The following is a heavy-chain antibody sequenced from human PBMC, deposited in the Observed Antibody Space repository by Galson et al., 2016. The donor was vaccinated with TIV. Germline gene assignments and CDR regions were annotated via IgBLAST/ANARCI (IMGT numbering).Heavy chain of an antibody. CDR1: GFIVSSNY. J-gene: IGHJ6*02. Sequence: SLRLSCAASGFIVSSNYMTWVRQAPGKGLEWVSPIYSGGSTSYADSVKGRFTISRDNSKNTVYLQMNRVRAEDTAIYYCARERRHCGNECYLYYYYGMDVWGQGTAVTVSS. CDR3: ARERRHCGNECYLYYYYGMDV. V-gene: IGHV3-66*02. CDR2: IYSGGST. D-gene: IGHD2-21*01.